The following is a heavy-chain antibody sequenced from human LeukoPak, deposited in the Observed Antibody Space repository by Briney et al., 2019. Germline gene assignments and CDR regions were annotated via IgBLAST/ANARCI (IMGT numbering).Heavy chain of an antibody. CDR2: IYYSGST. J-gene: IGHJ4*02. D-gene: IGHD4-11*01. V-gene: IGHV4-31*03. CDR1: GGSISSGGYY. Sequence: SQTLSLTCTVSGGSISSGGYYWSWIRQHPGKGLEWIGYIYYSGSTYYNPSLKSRVTVSVDTSKNQFSLKLSSVTAADTAVYYCARGSPVTSMSYYFDYWGQGTLVTVSS. CDR3: ARGSPVTSMSYYFDY.